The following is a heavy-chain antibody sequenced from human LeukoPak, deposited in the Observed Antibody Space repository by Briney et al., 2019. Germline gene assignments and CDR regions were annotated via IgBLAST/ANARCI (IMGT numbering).Heavy chain of an antibody. D-gene: IGHD5-12*01. V-gene: IGHV4-39*01. CDR3: ARHDGRGGATMGALDS. Sequence: SETLSLTCTVTAGSISSSSHHWGWIRQSPGKGLEWIGSIYSGRTTYYNPSLNSRVTISVLTSKNQFSLQLHSVTAADTAVYYCARHDGRGGATMGALDSWGQGSLVTISS. CDR1: AGSISSSSHH. J-gene: IGHJ4*02. CDR2: IYSGRTT.